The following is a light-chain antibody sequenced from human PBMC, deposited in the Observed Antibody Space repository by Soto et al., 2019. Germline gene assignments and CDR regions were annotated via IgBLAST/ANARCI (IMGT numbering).Light chain of an antibody. J-gene: IGKJ2*01. V-gene: IGKV3-20*01. Sequence: EIVLTQSPGTLSLSPGERATLSCRASKSVSSSYLAWYQKKPGQAPRLLIYVASSRATGIPDRFSGSGSGTDFTLTISRLEPEDFAVYYCQQYGSSPPMYTFGQGTKLEIK. CDR1: KSVSSSY. CDR3: QQYGSSPPMYT. CDR2: VAS.